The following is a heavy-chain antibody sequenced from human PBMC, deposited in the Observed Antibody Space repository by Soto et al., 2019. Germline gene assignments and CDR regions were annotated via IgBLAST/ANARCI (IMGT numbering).Heavy chain of an antibody. D-gene: IGHD3-3*01. CDR1: GGSISSSSYY. V-gene: IGHV4-39*01. CDR2: IYYSGST. J-gene: IGHJ4*02. CDR3: ARRGDETRFLEWLLSTETGDYFDY. Sequence: SETLSLTCTVSGGSISSSSYYWGWIRQPPGKGLEWIGSIYYSGSTYYNPSLKSRVTISVDTSKNQFSLKLSSVTAADTAVYYCARRGDETRFLEWLLSTETGDYFDYWGQGTLVTSPQ.